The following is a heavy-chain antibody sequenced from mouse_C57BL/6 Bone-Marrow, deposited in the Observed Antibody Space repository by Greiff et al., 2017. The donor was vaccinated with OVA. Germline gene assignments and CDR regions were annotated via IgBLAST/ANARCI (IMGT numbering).Heavy chain of an antibody. J-gene: IGHJ2*01. V-gene: IGHV5-4*01. CDR3: ARDWDVGY. CDR1: GFTFSSYA. Sequence: EVHLVESGGGLVKPGGSLKLSCAASGFTFSSYAMSWVRQTPEKRLEWVATISDGGSYTYYPDNVKGRFTISRDNAKNNLYLQMSHLKSEDTAMYYCARDWDVGYWGKGTTLTVSS. D-gene: IGHD4-1*01. CDR2: ISDGGSYT.